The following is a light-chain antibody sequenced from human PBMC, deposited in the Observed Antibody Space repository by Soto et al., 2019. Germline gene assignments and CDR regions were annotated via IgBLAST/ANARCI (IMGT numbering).Light chain of an antibody. J-gene: IGKJ2*01. CDR2: GAS. V-gene: IGKV3-20*01. CDR3: QQYLSLPVT. CDR1: QTVTSNY. Sequence: EVVLTQSPGTLSLSPGERATLSCRASQTVTSNYLAWYQQKPGQAPMLLIYGASSRATDIPHSFSGSGSGTDFTLTISRLEPEDFALYYCQQYLSLPVTFGQGTKLEIK.